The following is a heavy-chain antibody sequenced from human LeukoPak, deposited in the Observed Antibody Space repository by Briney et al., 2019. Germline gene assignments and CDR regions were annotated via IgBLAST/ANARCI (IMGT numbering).Heavy chain of an antibody. CDR2: ISHSGSTYYKPST. J-gene: IGHJ4*02. D-gene: IGHD6-13*01. CDR3: ARVRGVDSSSWYPYYFDY. Sequence: SETLSLTCAVSGGSISSDGYSWSWIRQPPGKGLEWIGYISHSGSTYYKPSTYYHPSLKSRVTMSLDRSKNQFSLKLSSTTAADTAVYYCARVRGVDSSSWYPYYFDYWGLGTLTTVSS. V-gene: IGHV4-30-2*01. CDR1: GGSISSDGYS.